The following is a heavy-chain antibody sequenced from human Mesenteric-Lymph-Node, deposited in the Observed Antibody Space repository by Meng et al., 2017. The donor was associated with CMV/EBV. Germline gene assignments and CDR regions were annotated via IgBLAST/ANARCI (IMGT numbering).Heavy chain of an antibody. CDR3: ARGIYFDWSSGYYAMDV. J-gene: IGHJ6*02. V-gene: IGHV1-8*01. CDR1: GYTFPRND. D-gene: IGHD3-9*01. CDR2: MNPNSGNA. Sequence: ASVKVSCKASGYTFPRNDINWVRQAPGQGLEWMGWMNPNSGNADYAQEFQGRVTMTRNTSISTAYMELSSLRSEDTAVYYCARGIYFDWSSGYYAMDVWGQGTTVTVSS.